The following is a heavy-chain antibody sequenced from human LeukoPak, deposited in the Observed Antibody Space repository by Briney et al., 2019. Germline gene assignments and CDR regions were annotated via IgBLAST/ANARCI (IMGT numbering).Heavy chain of an antibody. CDR1: GFTFSSYI. CDR3: AKDQKQWANDGFDI. J-gene: IGHJ3*02. Sequence: GGSLRLSCAASGFTFSSYIMNWVRQAPGKGLEWVAAIYYDGNNKYYADSVKGRFTISRDNSKNTLYLQMNSLRAEDTAVYYCAKDQKQWANDGFDIWGQGTMVTVSS. D-gene: IGHD6-19*01. CDR2: IYYDGNNK. V-gene: IGHV3-30*18.